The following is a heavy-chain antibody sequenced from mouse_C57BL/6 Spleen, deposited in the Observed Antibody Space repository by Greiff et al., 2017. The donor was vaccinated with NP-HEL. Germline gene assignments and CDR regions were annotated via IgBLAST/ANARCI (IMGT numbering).Heavy chain of an antibody. CDR1: GYAFTNYL. CDR3: ARVGNDYENY. J-gene: IGHJ2*01. D-gene: IGHD2-4*01. Sequence: QVQLQQSGAELVRPGTSVKVSCKASGYAFTNYLIEWVKQRPGQGLEWIGVINPGSGGTNYNEKFKGKATLTADKSSSTAYMQLSSLTSEDSAVSFCARVGNDYENYWGQGTTLTVSS. V-gene: IGHV1-54*01. CDR2: INPGSGGT.